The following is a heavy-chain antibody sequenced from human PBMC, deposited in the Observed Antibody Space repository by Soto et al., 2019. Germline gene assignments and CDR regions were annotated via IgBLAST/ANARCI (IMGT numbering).Heavy chain of an antibody. D-gene: IGHD1-26*01. J-gene: IGHJ4*02. V-gene: IGHV3-73*02. CDR2: IRSKANSYAT. Sequence: EVQLVESGGGLVQPGGSLKLSCAASGFTFSGSAMHWVRQASGKGLEWVGRIRSKANSYATTYAASVKGRFTISRDDSKNTAYLQMNSLKTEDTAMYYCTTQEIVGATGYWGQGTLVPVSS. CDR1: GFTFSGSA. CDR3: TTQEIVGATGY.